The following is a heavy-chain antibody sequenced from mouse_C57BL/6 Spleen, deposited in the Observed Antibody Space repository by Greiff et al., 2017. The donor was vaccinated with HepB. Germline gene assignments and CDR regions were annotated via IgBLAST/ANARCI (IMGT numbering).Heavy chain of an antibody. CDR3: ARGYYVDYYAMDY. J-gene: IGHJ4*01. CDR1: DYTFTSYW. V-gene: IGHV1-7*01. CDR2: INPSSGYT. D-gene: IGHD2-3*01. Sequence: QVQLQQSGAELAKPGASVKLSCKASDYTFTSYWMHWVKQRPGQGLEWIGYINPSSGYTKYNQKFKDKATLTADKSSSTAYMQLSSLTYEDSAVYYCARGYYVDYYAMDYWGQGTSVTVSS.